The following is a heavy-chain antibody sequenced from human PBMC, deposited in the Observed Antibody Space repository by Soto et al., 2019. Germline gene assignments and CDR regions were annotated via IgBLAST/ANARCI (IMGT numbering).Heavy chain of an antibody. CDR3: ARDRGYSCFDY. CDR1: GFTFSSSW. D-gene: IGHD5-18*01. CDR2: IKEDGSEK. V-gene: IGHV3-7*01. J-gene: IGHJ4*02. Sequence: LRLSCAASGFTFSSSWMNWVRQAPGKGLEWVAGIKEDGSEKYYVDFVKGRFTISRDNVENSLYLQMNSLRGEDTAVYFCARDRGYSCFDYWGLGTLVTVSS.